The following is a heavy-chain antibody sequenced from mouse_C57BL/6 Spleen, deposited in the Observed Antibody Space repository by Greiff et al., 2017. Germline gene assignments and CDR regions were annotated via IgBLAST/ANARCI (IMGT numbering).Heavy chain of an antibody. CDR2: IYPGDGDT. J-gene: IGHJ4*01. V-gene: IGHV1-80*01. CDR1: GYAFSSYW. CDR3: ARADYYGSSGYAMDY. D-gene: IGHD1-1*01. Sequence: VQLQQSGAELVKPGASVKISCKASGYAFSSYWMNWVKQRPGKGLEWIGQIYPGDGDTNYNGKFKGKATLTADKSSSTAYMQLSSLTSEDSAVYFGARADYYGSSGYAMDYWGQGTSVTVSS.